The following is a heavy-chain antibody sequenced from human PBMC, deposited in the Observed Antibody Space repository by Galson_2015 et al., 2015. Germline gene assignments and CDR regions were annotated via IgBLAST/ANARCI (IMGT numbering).Heavy chain of an antibody. J-gene: IGHJ4*02. CDR2: IYWDDDK. CDR1: GFSLSTSGVG. D-gene: IGHD1-26*01. CDR3: AHRDTARGPAWDTGFFDY. Sequence: PALVKPTQTLTLTCTFSGFSLSTSGVGVGWIRQPPGKALEWLAVIYWDDDKRYSPSLKNRLTIIKDTSKNQVVLTMTNMGPVDTATYHCAHRDTARGPAWDTGFFDYWGQGTLVTVSS. V-gene: IGHV2-5*02.